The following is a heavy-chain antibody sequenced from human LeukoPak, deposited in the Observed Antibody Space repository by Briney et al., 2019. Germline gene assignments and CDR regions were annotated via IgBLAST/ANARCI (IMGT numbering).Heavy chain of an antibody. CDR2: ISAYNGNT. Sequence: ASVKVSCKASGYTFTSYGISWVRQAPGQGLEWMGWISAYNGNTNYAQKLQGRVTMTTDTSTSTAYMELRSLRSDDTAVYYCASINCSSTSCYGPVDYWGQGTLVTVSS. CDR1: GYTFTSYG. CDR3: ASINCSSTSCYGPVDY. V-gene: IGHV1-18*04. J-gene: IGHJ4*02. D-gene: IGHD2-2*01.